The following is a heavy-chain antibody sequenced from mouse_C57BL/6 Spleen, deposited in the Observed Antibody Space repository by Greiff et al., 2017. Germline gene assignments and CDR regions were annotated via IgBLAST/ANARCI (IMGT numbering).Heavy chain of an antibody. Sequence: DVKLVESGGGLVQPKGSLKLSCAASGFTFNTYAMHWVRQAPGKGLEWVARIRSKSSNYATYYADSVKDRFTISRDDSQSMLYLQMNNLKTEDTAMYYCVRGSYYGSSYDYFDYWGQGTTLTVSS. V-gene: IGHV10-3*01. CDR2: IRSKSSNYAT. CDR1: GFTFNTYA. CDR3: VRGSYYGSSYDYFDY. D-gene: IGHD1-1*01. J-gene: IGHJ2*01.